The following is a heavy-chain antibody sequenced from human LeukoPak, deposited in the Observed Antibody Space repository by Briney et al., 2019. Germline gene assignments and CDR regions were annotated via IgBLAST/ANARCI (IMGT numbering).Heavy chain of an antibody. CDR3: ARGPYGLSYYYGMDV. CDR2: ISAYNGNT. Sequence: ASVKVSCKASGYTFTSYGISWVRQAPGQGLEWMGWISAYNGNTNYAQKLQGRVTMTTDTSTSTAYMELRSLRSDDTAVYYCARGPYGLSYYYGMDVWGQGTTVTVSS. CDR1: GYTFTSYG. D-gene: IGHD3-10*01. V-gene: IGHV1-18*01. J-gene: IGHJ6*02.